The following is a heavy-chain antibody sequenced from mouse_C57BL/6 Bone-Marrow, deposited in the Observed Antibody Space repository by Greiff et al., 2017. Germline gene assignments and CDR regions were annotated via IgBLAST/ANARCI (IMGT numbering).Heavy chain of an antibody. V-gene: IGHV1-80*01. CDR3: ARDGYHWYFDV. CDR2: IYPGDGDT. D-gene: IGHD2-3*01. Sequence: VQLQESGAELVKPGASVKISCKASAYAFSSYWMNWVKQRPGKGLEWIGQIYPGDGDTNYNGKFKGKATLTADKSSSTAYMQLSSLTSEDSAVYFCARDGYHWYFDVWGTGTTVTVSS. CDR1: AYAFSSYW. J-gene: IGHJ1*03.